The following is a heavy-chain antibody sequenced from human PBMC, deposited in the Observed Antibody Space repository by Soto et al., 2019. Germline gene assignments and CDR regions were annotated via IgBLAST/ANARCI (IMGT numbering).Heavy chain of an antibody. Sequence: QITLKESGPTLVEPTQTLTLTCTFSGFSVSTSGVGVAWIRQPPGKALEWLALIYWDGDERYSPFLQSRVTITKXXSKNQVVLTMTNMDPVDTATYYCAHKGGRGAGMDVWGQGTTVTVSS. CDR3: AHKGGRGAGMDV. D-gene: IGHD2-15*01. CDR1: GFSVSTSGVG. J-gene: IGHJ6*02. V-gene: IGHV2-5*02. CDR2: IYWDGDE.